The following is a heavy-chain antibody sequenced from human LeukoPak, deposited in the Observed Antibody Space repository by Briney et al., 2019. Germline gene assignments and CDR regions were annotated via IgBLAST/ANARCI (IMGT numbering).Heavy chain of an antibody. CDR3: ARSRGRYCSSTSCWGGWFDP. J-gene: IGHJ5*02. D-gene: IGHD2-2*01. CDR2: INPNSGGT. Sequence: ASVKVSCKASGYTFTSYYMHWVRQAPGQGLEWMGWINPNSGGTNYAQKFQGRVTMTRDTSISTAYMELSRLRSDDTAVYYCARSRGRYCSSTSCWGGWFDPWGQGTLVTVSS. CDR1: GYTFTSYY. V-gene: IGHV1-2*02.